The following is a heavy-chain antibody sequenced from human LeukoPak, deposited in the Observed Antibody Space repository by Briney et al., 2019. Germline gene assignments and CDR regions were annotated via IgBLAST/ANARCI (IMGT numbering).Heavy chain of an antibody. Sequence: PGGSLRLSCAASGFTFSSYAMSWVRQAPGKGLEWVSSISSSSSYIYYADSVKGRFTISRDNAKNSLYLQMNSLRAEDTAVYYCARDPKGSDDYWGQGTLVTVSS. J-gene: IGHJ4*02. CDR3: ARDPKGSDDY. CDR1: GFTFSSYA. D-gene: IGHD3-10*01. CDR2: ISSSSSYI. V-gene: IGHV3-21*01.